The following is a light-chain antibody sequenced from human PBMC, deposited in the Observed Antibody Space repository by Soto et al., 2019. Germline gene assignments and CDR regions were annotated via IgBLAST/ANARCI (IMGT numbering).Light chain of an antibody. CDR3: QQYNNGPPWT. J-gene: IGKJ1*01. CDR2: GAS. Sequence: EIVMTQSPATLSVSPGERATLSCRASQSVSNNLAWYQQKPGQAPRLLIYGASTRATGIPARFSGSGSGTEFTLTISSLQSEDFEVYYCQQYNNGPPWTFGQGTKVEIK. CDR1: QSVSNN. V-gene: IGKV3-15*01.